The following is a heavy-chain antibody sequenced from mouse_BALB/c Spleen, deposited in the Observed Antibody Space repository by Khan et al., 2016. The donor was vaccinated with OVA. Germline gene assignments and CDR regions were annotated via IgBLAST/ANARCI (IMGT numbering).Heavy chain of an antibody. Sequence: EVELVESGGALVKPGGSLRLSCAASGFTFSTYGMSWVRQPPDKRLEWVATINSDGDYTYYPDTVKGRFTISRNNAENTLYLQMSSLQSEDTAIYYCASHFTGSFAYWGQGTLVTVSA. D-gene: IGHD1-1*01. CDR1: GFTFSTYG. CDR2: INSDGDYT. V-gene: IGHV5-6*01. CDR3: ASHFTGSFAY. J-gene: IGHJ3*01.